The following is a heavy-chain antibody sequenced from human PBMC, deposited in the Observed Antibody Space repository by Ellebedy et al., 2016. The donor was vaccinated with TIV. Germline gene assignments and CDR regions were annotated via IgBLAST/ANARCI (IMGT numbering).Heavy chain of an antibody. Sequence: SETLSLTCAVYGGSFSGYYWSWVRQPPGKGLEWIGYIYYSGSTYYNPSLKSRVTISVDTSKNQFSLKLSSVTAADTAVYYCARYYYDSSGHFDYWGQGTLVTVSS. V-gene: IGHV4-30-4*01. CDR1: GGSFSGYY. J-gene: IGHJ4*02. CDR3: ARYYYDSSGHFDY. D-gene: IGHD3-22*01. CDR2: IYYSGST.